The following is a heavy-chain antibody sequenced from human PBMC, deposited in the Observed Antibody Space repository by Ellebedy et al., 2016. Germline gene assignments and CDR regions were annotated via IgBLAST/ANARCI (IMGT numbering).Heavy chain of an antibody. D-gene: IGHD4-23*01. Sequence: GESLKISCTISGFTLTMYGFHWVRQAPGKGLEWVAVISFDGSDHYNPASVKGRFTVSRDASRNTVFLQMTGLRTEDTAVYYCARDPFYGGNPGHFDFWGQGTLVTVSS. CDR2: ISFDGSDH. J-gene: IGHJ4*02. V-gene: IGHV3-30*04. CDR1: GFTLTMYG. CDR3: ARDPFYGGNPGHFDF.